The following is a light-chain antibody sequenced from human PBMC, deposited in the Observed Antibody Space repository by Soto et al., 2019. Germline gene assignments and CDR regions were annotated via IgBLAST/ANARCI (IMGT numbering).Light chain of an antibody. CDR1: QSVSNNY. Sequence: EIVLTQSPGTLSLSPGERATLSCRASQSVSNNYLAWYQKKPGQAPRLLIYDASSRATDIPDRFSGSGSGTDFTLTISRLEPEDFGVFYCLQYGSSPTFGGGTKVEIK. V-gene: IGKV3-20*01. CDR3: LQYGSSPT. J-gene: IGKJ4*01. CDR2: DAS.